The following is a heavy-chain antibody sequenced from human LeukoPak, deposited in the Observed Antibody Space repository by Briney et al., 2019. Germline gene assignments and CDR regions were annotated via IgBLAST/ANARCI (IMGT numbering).Heavy chain of an antibody. CDR1: GGSFSGYY. CDR2: INHSGST. CDR3: AREVYYYDSSGYVDAFDI. J-gene: IGHJ3*02. V-gene: IGHV4-34*01. Sequence: SETLSLTCAVYGGSFSGYYWSWIRQPPGKGLEWIGEINHSGSTNYNPSLKSRVTISVDTSKNQFSLKLSSVTAADTAVYYCAREVYYYDSSGYVDAFDIWGQGTMVTVSS. D-gene: IGHD3-22*01.